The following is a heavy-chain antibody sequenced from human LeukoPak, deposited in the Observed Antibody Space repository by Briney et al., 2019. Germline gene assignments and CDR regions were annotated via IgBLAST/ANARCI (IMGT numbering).Heavy chain of an antibody. CDR2: INHSGST. Sequence: SETLSLTCTVYGGSFSGYYCSWIRHPPGTGQEWNGEINHSGSTNYNQSLKSRVTITVDTSKNQFSLKLSSVTAADTAVYYCERFDYRQLVIYWGQGTLATVTS. V-gene: IGHV4-34*01. D-gene: IGHD6-13*01. CDR1: GGSFSGYY. J-gene: IGHJ4*02. CDR3: ERFDYRQLVIY.